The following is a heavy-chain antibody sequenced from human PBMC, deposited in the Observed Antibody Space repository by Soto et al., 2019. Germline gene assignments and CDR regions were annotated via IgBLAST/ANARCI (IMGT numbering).Heavy chain of an antibody. CDR3: AHSYVVAESTTDFDY. CDR2: IYWDDDK. V-gene: IGHV2-5*02. CDR1: GFSLSTGGVG. D-gene: IGHD2-15*01. J-gene: IGHJ4*02. Sequence: QITLKESGPTLVKPTQTLTLTCTFSGFSLSTGGVGVGWIRQPPGKALEWLALIYWDDDKRYSPSLKSRLTITKDTSKNQVVLTMTNMDPVDTATYYCAHSYVVAESTTDFDYWGQGTLVTVSS.